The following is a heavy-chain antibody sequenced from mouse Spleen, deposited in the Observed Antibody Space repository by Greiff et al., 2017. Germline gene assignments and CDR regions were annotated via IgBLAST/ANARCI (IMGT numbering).Heavy chain of an antibody. J-gene: IGHJ4*01. CDR2: INPSSGYT. CDR3: ARSDYRYEGFYAMDY. D-gene: IGHD2-14*01. CDR1: GYTFTSYT. V-gene: IGHV1-4*01. Sequence: LQESGAELARPGASVKMSCKASGYTFTSYTMHWVKQRPGQGLEWIGYINPSSGYTKYNQKFKDKATLTADKSSSTAYMQLSSLTSEDSAVYYCARSDYRYEGFYAMDYWGQGTSVTVSS.